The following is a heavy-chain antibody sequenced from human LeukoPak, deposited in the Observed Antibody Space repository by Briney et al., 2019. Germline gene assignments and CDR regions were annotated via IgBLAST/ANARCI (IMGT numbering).Heavy chain of an antibody. CDR1: GFTFSSYE. Sequence: GGSLRLSCAASGFTFSSYEMNWVRQAPGKGLEWVPYISSSGSTIYYADSVKGRFTISRDNAKNSLYLQMKSLRAEDTAVYYCARGKTSQNIVTRKTYNWFDPWGQGTLVTVSS. CDR3: ARGKTSQNIVTRKTYNWFDP. D-gene: IGHD2/OR15-2a*01. V-gene: IGHV3-48*03. CDR2: ISSSGSTI. J-gene: IGHJ5*02.